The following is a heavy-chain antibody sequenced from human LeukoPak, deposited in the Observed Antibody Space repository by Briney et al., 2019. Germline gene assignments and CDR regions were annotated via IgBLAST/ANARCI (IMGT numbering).Heavy chain of an antibody. CDR1: GFTFSSYA. Sequence: PGGSLRLSCAASGFTFSSYAMSWVRQAPGKGLEWVSAISGSGGSTYYADSVKGRFTISRDNSKNTLYLQMNSLRAEDTAVYYCAKDLEYSYGYFYYYYYGMDVRGQGTTVTVSS. CDR2: ISGSGGST. D-gene: IGHD5-18*01. CDR3: AKDLEYSYGYFYYYYYGMDV. J-gene: IGHJ6*02. V-gene: IGHV3-23*01.